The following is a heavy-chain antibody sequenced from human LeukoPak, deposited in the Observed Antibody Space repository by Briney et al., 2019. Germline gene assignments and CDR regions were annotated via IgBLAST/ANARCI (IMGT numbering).Heavy chain of an antibody. J-gene: IGHJ6*02. V-gene: IGHV4-31*03. CDR3: ARGSYYGMDV. CDR2: IYYSGST. Sequence: RSSQTLSLTCTVSGRSISSRGYYWSWIRQHPGNGREWTGYIYYSGSTYYNPSLKCRVTISVDSSKNQFSLNLSSVTAAGTGVYYCARGSYYGMDVWGQGTTVTVSS. CDR1: GRSISSRGYY.